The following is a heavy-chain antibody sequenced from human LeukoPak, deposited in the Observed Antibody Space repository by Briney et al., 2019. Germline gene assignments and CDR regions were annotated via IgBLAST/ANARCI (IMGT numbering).Heavy chain of an antibody. J-gene: IGHJ6*03. CDR1: GFTFSSYA. Sequence: GGSLRLSCAASGFTFSSYAMSWVRQAPGKGLEWVSAISGSGGSTYYADSVKGRFTISRDNSKNTLYLQMNSLRAEDTAVYYCAKDYYGSGSFFRDTQYYYMDVWGKGTTVTVSS. CDR2: ISGSGGST. D-gene: IGHD3-10*01. V-gene: IGHV3-23*01. CDR3: AKDYYGSGSFFRDTQYYYMDV.